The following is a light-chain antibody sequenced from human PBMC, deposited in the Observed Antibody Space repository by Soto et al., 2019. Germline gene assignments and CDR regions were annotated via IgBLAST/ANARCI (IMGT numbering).Light chain of an antibody. Sequence: EIVVTQSPAPLSVSPGERATLSCTASQSVGNNFAWYQQKPGQAPRLLIFATSTRATGVPARFSGSGSGTEFTLTISSLQSEDFAVYYCQQYGDWPLTFGGGVKVEIE. V-gene: IGKV3-15*01. CDR1: QSVGNN. J-gene: IGKJ4*01. CDR2: ATS. CDR3: QQYGDWPLT.